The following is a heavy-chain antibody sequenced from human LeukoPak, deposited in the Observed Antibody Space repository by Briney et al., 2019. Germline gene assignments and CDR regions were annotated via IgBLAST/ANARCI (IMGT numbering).Heavy chain of an antibody. Sequence: GGSLRLSCAASGFTFSSYAMSWVRQAPGKGLEWVSLISSSGGSTYYADSVKGRFTTSRDNSKNTLYLQMNSLRVEDTALYYCAKGDSSSWYDSWGQGTLVTVSS. J-gene: IGHJ5*01. CDR2: ISSSGGST. CDR3: AKGDSSSWYDS. D-gene: IGHD3-22*01. CDR1: GFTFSSYA. V-gene: IGHV3-23*01.